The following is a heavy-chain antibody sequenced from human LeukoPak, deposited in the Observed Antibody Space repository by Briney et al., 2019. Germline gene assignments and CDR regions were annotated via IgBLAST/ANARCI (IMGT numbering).Heavy chain of an antibody. CDR3: AGGPYSYDSSGAFDI. CDR2: ISSSGST. D-gene: IGHD3-22*01. V-gene: IGHV4-61*02. CDR1: GDSISSGDYY. Sequence: SETLSLTCTVSGDSISSGDYYWSWLRQPAGKGLEWIGRISSSGSTNYNPSLKSRVTISVDTPKNQFSLKLSSVTAADTAVYFCAGGPYSYDSSGAFDIWGQGTMVTVSS. J-gene: IGHJ3*02.